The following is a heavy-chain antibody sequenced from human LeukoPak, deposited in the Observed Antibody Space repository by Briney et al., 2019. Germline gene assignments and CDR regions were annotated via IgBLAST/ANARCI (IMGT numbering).Heavy chain of an antibody. CDR3: ARIAYYYDSSGYYQGGFDY. CDR2: IDWDDHK. V-gene: IGHV2-70*20. Sequence: SGPALVKPTQTLTLTCTFSGFSLSTSGMCVSWVRQPPGQALEWLALIDWDDHKYYSTSLKTRLTISKDTSKNQVVLTMTNMDPVDTATYYCARIAYYYDSSGYYQGGFDYWGQGTLVTVSS. J-gene: IGHJ4*02. D-gene: IGHD3-22*01. CDR1: GFSLSTSGMC.